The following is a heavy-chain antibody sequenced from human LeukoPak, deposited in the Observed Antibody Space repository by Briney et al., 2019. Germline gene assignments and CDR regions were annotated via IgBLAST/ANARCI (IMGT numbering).Heavy chain of an antibody. V-gene: IGHV4-39*07. CDR1: GGSISSSSYY. Sequence: SETLSLTCTVSGGSISSSSYYWGWIRQPPGKGLEWIGSIYYSGSTYYNPSLKSRVTISVDTSKNQFSLKLSSVTAADTAVYYCATRDYVWGSYNYWGQGTLVTVSS. D-gene: IGHD3-16*01. CDR2: IYYSGST. J-gene: IGHJ4*02. CDR3: ATRDYVWGSYNY.